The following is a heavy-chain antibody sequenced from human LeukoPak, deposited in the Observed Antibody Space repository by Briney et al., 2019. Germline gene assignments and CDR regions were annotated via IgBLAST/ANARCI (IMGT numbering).Heavy chain of an antibody. D-gene: IGHD3-10*01. CDR2: IIPILGIA. V-gene: IGHV1-69*04. J-gene: IGHJ6*02. CDR1: GGTFSSYA. Sequence: SVKVSCKASGGTFSSYAISWVRQAPGQGLEWMGRIIPILGIANYAQKFQGRVTITADKSTSTAYMELSSLRSEDTAVYYCVYGSGPVGMDVWGQGTTVTVSS. CDR3: VYGSGPVGMDV.